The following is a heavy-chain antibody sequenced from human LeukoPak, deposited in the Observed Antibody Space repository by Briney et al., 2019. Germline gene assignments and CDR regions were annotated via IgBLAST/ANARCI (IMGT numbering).Heavy chain of an antibody. Sequence: PSETLSLTCTVSGGSISSGSYYWSWVRQPAGKGLEWIGRIYTSGSTNYNPSLKSRVTISVDTSKNQFSLKLSSVTAADTAVYYCARGVLAARRPWYSLSNPYYYYMDVWGKGTTVTVSS. D-gene: IGHD6-6*01. CDR1: GGSISSGSYY. CDR2: IYTSGST. CDR3: ARGVLAARRPWYSLSNPYYYYMDV. J-gene: IGHJ6*03. V-gene: IGHV4-61*02.